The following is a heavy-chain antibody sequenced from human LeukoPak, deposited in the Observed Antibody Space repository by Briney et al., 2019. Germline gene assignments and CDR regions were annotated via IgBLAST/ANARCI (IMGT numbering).Heavy chain of an antibody. CDR3: ARRRIAAAGLYYYYGMDV. Sequence: ASVKVSCKASGYTFTSYAMNWVRQAPGQGLERMGGIIPIFGTANYAQKFQGRVTITADESTSTAYMELSSLRSEDTAVYYCARRRIAAAGLYYYYGMDVWGQGTTVTVSS. CDR2: IIPIFGTA. V-gene: IGHV1-69*13. J-gene: IGHJ6*02. CDR1: GYTFTSYA. D-gene: IGHD6-13*01.